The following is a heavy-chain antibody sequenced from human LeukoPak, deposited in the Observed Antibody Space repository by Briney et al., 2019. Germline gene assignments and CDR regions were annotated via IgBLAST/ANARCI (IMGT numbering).Heavy chain of an antibody. Sequence: PGGSLRLSCAASGFTFSSYAMSWVRQAPGKGLEWVSAISGSGGNTYYADSVKGRFTISRDNSKNTLYLQMNSLRAEDTAVYYCARDIAVAGPPPGSFDYWGQGTLVTVSS. V-gene: IGHV3-23*01. CDR1: GFTFSSYA. D-gene: IGHD6-19*01. CDR3: ARDIAVAGPPPGSFDY. J-gene: IGHJ4*02. CDR2: ISGSGGNT.